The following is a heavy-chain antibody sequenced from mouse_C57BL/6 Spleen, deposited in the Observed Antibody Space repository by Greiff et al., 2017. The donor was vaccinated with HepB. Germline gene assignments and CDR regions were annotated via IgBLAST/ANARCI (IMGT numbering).Heavy chain of an antibody. CDR1: GYSFTSYY. J-gene: IGHJ2*01. CDR2: IYPGSGNT. CDR3: ARALYGSSPDY. D-gene: IGHD1-1*01. V-gene: IGHV1-66*01. Sequence: VKLVESGPELVKPGASVKISCKASGYSFTSYYIHWVKQRPGQGLEWIGWIYPGSGNTKYNEKFKGKATLTADTSSSTAYMQLSSLTSEDSAVYYCARALYGSSPDYWGQGTTLTVSS.